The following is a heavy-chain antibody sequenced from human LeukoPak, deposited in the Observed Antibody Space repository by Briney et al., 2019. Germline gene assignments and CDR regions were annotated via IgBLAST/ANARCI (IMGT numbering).Heavy chain of an antibody. D-gene: IGHD3-10*01. Sequence: GGSLRLSCAASGFTFSSYSMNWVRQAPGKGLEWVSSISSSSSYIYYADSVKGRFTISRDNAKNSLYLQMNSLRAEDTAVYYCASAHSMVRGVDLDYWGQGTLVTVSS. V-gene: IGHV3-21*01. CDR3: ASAHSMVRGVDLDY. CDR1: GFTFSSYS. J-gene: IGHJ4*02. CDR2: ISSSSSYI.